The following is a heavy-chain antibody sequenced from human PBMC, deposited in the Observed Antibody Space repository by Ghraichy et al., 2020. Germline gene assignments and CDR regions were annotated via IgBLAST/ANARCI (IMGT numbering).Heavy chain of an antibody. V-gene: IGHV1-2*02. Sequence: ASVKVSCKASGYVFTAYHIHWVRQAPGQGLEWMGWVFPHSGGTKYAQKFQGRVTMTRDTSISTAYMEVTSLNSDDTAVYYCAREGLKYFPYWGQGTLVTVSS. CDR2: VFPHSGGT. J-gene: IGHJ1*01. CDR3: AREGLKYFPY. D-gene: IGHD3/OR15-3a*01. CDR1: GYVFTAYH.